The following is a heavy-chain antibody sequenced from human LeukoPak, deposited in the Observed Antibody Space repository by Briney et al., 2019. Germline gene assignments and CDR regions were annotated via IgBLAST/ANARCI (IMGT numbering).Heavy chain of an antibody. J-gene: IGHJ4*02. CDR1: GVSITNNHY. D-gene: IGHD3-10*01. CDR2: IFHSGIA. CDR3: AGGGEAWELLGY. Sequence: SGTLSLTCAVSGVSITNNHYWTWVRQPPGKGLEWIADIFHSGIASYNPSLKSRVTISMDKSKNQFSLTLTSVTAADTAVYYCAGGGEAWELLGYWGQGTLVTVSS. V-gene: IGHV4-4*02.